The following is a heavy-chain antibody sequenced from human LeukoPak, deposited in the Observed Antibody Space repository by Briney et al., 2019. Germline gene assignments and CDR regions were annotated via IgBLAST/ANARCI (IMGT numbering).Heavy chain of an antibody. CDR1: GGSISSSSYY. D-gene: IGHD3-22*01. Sequence: KTSETLSLTCTVSGGSISSSSYYWGWIRQPPGKGLEWIGSIYYSGSTYYNPSLKSRVTISVDTSKNQFSLKLSTVTAADTAVYYCARDPEAYYYDSSGLNWFDPWGQGTLVTVSA. V-gene: IGHV4-39*07. J-gene: IGHJ5*02. CDR3: ARDPEAYYYDSSGLNWFDP. CDR2: IYYSGST.